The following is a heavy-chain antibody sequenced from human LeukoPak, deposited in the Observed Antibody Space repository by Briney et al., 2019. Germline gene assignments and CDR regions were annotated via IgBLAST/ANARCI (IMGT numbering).Heavy chain of an antibody. CDR1: GYSFTNYW. D-gene: IGHD6-19*01. V-gene: IGHV5-10-1*01. Sequence: GESLKISCKGSGYSFTNYWITWVRQMPGKGLEWMGRVDPSDSYAYYSPSFQGHVTISTDKSIPTAYLQWSSLKASDTAMYYCARQGLSSGWNNWFDPWGQGTLVTASS. J-gene: IGHJ5*02. CDR2: VDPSDSYA. CDR3: ARQGLSSGWNNWFDP.